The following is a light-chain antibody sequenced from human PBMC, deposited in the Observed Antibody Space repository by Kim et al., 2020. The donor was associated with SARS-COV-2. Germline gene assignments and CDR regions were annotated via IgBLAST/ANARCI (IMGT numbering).Light chain of an antibody. CDR3: QQYNTYPLP. Sequence: DIQMTQSPSTLSTSVGDRVTITCRASQSISNWLAWYQQKPGKAPKLLIYKASNLQSGVPSRFSGSGSGTEFSLTISSLQPDDFATYYCQQYNTYPLPFGGGTKLEI. CDR2: KAS. J-gene: IGKJ4*01. CDR1: QSISNW. V-gene: IGKV1-5*03.